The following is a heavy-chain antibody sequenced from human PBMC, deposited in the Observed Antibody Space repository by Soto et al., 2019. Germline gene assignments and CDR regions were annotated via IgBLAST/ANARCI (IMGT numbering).Heavy chain of an antibody. D-gene: IGHD3-22*01. J-gene: IGHJ4*02. V-gene: IGHV3-30-3*01. CDR3: ARDAYYDSSGQPLTDY. CDR1: GFTFISYA. Sequence: GGSLRLSCAASGFTFISYAMHWVRQAPGKGLEWVAVISYDGSNKYYADSVKGRFTISRDNSKNTLYLQMNSLRAEDTAVYYCARDAYYDSSGQPLTDYWGQGTLVTVSS. CDR2: ISYDGSNK.